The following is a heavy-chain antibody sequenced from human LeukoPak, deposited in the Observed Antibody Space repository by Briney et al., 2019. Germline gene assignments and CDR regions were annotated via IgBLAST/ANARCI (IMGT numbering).Heavy chain of an antibody. D-gene: IGHD6-13*01. Sequence: GASVKVSCKASGYTFTGYYMHWVRQAPGQGLEWMGWINPDSGGTNYAQKFQGRVTMTRDTSISTAYMELSRLRSDDTAVYYCARDKAAAGLPHMLFDYWGQGTLVTVSS. CDR3: ARDKAAAGLPHMLFDY. J-gene: IGHJ4*02. CDR2: INPDSGGT. V-gene: IGHV1-2*02. CDR1: GYTFTGYY.